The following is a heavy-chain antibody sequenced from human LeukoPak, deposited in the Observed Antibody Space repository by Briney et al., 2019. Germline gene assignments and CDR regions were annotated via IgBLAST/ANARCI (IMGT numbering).Heavy chain of an antibody. Sequence: ASVKVSCKASGGTFSSYAINWVRQATGQGLEWMGWMNPNSGNTGYAQKFQGRVTMTRNTSISTAYMELSSLRSEDTAVYYCARVPRLRRLAFDIWGQGTMVTVSS. CDR3: ARVPRLRRLAFDI. V-gene: IGHV1-8*02. CDR2: MNPNSGNT. J-gene: IGHJ3*02. D-gene: IGHD4-17*01. CDR1: GGTFSSYA.